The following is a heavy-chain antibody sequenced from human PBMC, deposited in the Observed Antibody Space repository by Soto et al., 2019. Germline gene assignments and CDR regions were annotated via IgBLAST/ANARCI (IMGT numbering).Heavy chain of an antibody. CDR2: VFYTGFT. V-gene: IGHV4-39*07. CDR3: AQGVVVTAFDY. Sequence: PSETLSLTCAVSGGSISGSYYYWGWLRQSPGKGPEWIGSVFYTGFTSYNPSLESRVTISVDTSKNQFSLKLSSVTAADTAVYYCAQGVVVTAFDYWGQGTLVTVSS. D-gene: IGHD2-21*02. J-gene: IGHJ4*02. CDR1: GGSISGSYYY.